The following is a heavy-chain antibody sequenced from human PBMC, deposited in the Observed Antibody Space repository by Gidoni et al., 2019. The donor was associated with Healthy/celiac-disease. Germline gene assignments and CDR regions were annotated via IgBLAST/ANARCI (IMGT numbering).Heavy chain of an antibody. Sequence: EVQLVESGGGLVQPGGSLRLSCAASGFTFSSAWMSWVRQAPGKGLEWVANIKQDGSGKYYVDSVKGRFTISRDNAKNSLYLQMNSLRAEDTAVYYCARDSVVLRYFDWLSHFDYWGQGTLVTVSS. CDR3: ARDSVVLRYFDWLSHFDY. V-gene: IGHV3-7*04. CDR1: GFTFSSAW. CDR2: IKQDGSGK. J-gene: IGHJ4*02. D-gene: IGHD3-9*01.